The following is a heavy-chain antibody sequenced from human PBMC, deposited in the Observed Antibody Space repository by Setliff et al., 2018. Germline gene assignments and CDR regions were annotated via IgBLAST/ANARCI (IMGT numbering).Heavy chain of an antibody. CDR1: GDSISSGINY. CDR2: IDPSGNT. V-gene: IGHV4-61*09. CDR3: ARSLGSGSYYNSRPYYSDY. Sequence: LSLTCTVSGDSISSGINYWSWIRQPAGKGLEWIGHIDPSGNTNYSPSLKSRVTISGDTSKNQFSLKLTSVTAADTAVYYCARSLGSGSYYNSRPYYSDYWGQGTLVTVS. J-gene: IGHJ4*02. D-gene: IGHD3-10*01.